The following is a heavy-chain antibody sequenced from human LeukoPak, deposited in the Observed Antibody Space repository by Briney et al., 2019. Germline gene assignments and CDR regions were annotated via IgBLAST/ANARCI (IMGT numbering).Heavy chain of an antibody. V-gene: IGHV3-11*05. CDR1: GFTFSDYY. Sequence: GGSLRLSCAASGFTFSDYYMSWIRQAPGKGLEWVAYISSSSDYTNYADSVKGRFTISRDNAKNSLYPQMNSLRAEDTAVYYCAREVDGYTVYFDYWGQGTLVTVSS. CDR2: ISSSSDYT. CDR3: AREVDGYTVYFDY. J-gene: IGHJ4*02. D-gene: IGHD5-24*01.